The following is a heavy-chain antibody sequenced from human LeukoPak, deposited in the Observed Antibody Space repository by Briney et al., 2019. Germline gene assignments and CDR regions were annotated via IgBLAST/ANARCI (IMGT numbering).Heavy chain of an antibody. CDR2: ISSSSSYI. CDR1: GFTFSSYS. CDR3: ASGPRLYYFDY. J-gene: IGHJ4*02. Sequence: PGGSLRLSCAASGFTFSSYSMNWVRQAPGKGLEWVSSISSSSSYIYYADSVKGRFTISRDNAKNSLYLQMNSLRAEDTAVYYCASGPRLYYFDYWGQGTLVTVSS. V-gene: IGHV3-21*01.